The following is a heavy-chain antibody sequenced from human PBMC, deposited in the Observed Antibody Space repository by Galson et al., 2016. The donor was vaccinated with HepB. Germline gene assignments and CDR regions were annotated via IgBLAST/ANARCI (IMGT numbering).Heavy chain of an antibody. CDR2: IYYSGST. V-gene: IGHV4-31*03. D-gene: IGHD3-10*02. Sequence: TLSLTCTVSGGSISSGGYYWSWIRQHPGKGLEFIGYIYYSGSTYYNPSLKSRVTISADTSKNQFSLKLNSVTAADTAVYYCARGRPLLCFDYWGQGTLVTVSS. CDR3: ARGRPLLCFDY. CDR1: GGSISSGGYY. J-gene: IGHJ4*02.